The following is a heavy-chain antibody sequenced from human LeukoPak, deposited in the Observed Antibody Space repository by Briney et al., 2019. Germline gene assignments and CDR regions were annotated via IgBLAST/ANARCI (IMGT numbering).Heavy chain of an antibody. CDR3: ARGSGYNSNVSFDY. CDR2: IYHSGST. J-gene: IGHJ4*02. CDR1: GGSISSYY. Sequence: SETLSLTCTVSGGSISSYYWSWIRQPPGKGLEWIGYIYHSGSTNYNPSLKSRVTISVDTSKNQFSLKLSSVTAADTAVYYCARGSGYNSNVSFDYWGQGTLVTVSS. D-gene: IGHD5-24*01. V-gene: IGHV4-59*08.